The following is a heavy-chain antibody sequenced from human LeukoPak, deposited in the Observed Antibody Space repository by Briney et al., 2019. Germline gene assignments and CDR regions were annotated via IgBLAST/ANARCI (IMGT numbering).Heavy chain of an antibody. CDR3: ASWIRLWFTDAFDI. CDR2: ISSSGSTI. Sequence: GGSLRLSCAASGFTFSDYYMSWIRQAPGKGLEWVSYISSSGSTIYYADSVKGRFTIYRDNDKNSLYLQMNSLRAEDTAVYYCASWIRLWFTDAFDIWGQGTMVTVSS. V-gene: IGHV3-11*01. CDR1: GFTFSDYY. D-gene: IGHD5-18*01. J-gene: IGHJ3*02.